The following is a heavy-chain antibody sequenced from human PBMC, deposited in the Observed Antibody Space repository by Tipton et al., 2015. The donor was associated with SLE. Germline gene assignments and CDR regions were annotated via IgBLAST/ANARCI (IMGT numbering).Heavy chain of an antibody. CDR2: IYYSGST. V-gene: IGHV4-59*11. Sequence: TLSLTCTVSGGSISSHYWSWIRQPPGKGLEWIGNIYYSGSTNYNSSLKSRVTISVDTSKNQFSLKLSSVTAADTAVYYCARSRFSGIFDYWGQGTLVTVSS. CDR3: ARSRFSGIFDY. J-gene: IGHJ4*02. D-gene: IGHD1-26*01. CDR1: GGSISSHY.